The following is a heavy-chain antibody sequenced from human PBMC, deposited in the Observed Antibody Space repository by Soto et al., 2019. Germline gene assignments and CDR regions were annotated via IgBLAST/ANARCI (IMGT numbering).Heavy chain of an antibody. J-gene: IGHJ3*02. V-gene: IGHV3-23*01. CDR1: GFTFSSDA. Sequence: EVQLLESGGGLVQPGGSLRLSCAASGFTFSSDAMSRVRDAPGKGLEWVSAISGCGGSTYYGDSVKGRFISPRDNSKITVYGQMNSLRADYTAVYDCGKGVSRYEGAFEIWGQGTMVTVSS. CDR3: GKGVSRYEGAFEI. D-gene: IGHD2-8*01. CDR2: ISGCGGST.